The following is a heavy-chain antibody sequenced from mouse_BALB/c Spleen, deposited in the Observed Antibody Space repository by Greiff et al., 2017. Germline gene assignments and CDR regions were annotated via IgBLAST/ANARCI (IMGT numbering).Heavy chain of an antibody. CDR3: ARVGNFAY. D-gene: IGHD2-1*01. CDR2: IDPENGDT. J-gene: IGHJ3*01. CDR1: GFNIKDYY. V-gene: IGHV14-4*02. Sequence: EVQLQQSGAELVRSGASVKLSCTASGFNIKDYYMHWVKQRPEQGLEWIGWIDPENGDTEYAPKFQGKATMTADTSSNTAYLQLSSLTSEDTAVYYCARVGNFAYWGQGTLVTVSA.